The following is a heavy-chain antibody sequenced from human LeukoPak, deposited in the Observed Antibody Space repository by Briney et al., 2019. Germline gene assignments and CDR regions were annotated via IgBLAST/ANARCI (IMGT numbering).Heavy chain of an antibody. D-gene: IGHD6-19*01. CDR2: IIPIFGTA. CDR3: ARVGKQWRYTFDY. CDR1: GGTFSSYA. J-gene: IGHJ4*02. Sequence: GSSVKVSCKAAGGTFSSYAISWVRQAPGQGLEWMGGIIPIFGTANYAQKFQGRVTMTRNASISTAYMELSGLRSEDTAVYYCARVGKQWRYTFDYWGQGTLVTVSS. V-gene: IGHV1-69*05.